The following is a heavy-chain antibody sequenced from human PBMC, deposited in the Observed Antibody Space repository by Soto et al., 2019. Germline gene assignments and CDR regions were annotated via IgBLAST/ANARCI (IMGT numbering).Heavy chain of an antibody. Sequence: SETLSLTCAVYCGSFSGYYWSWIRQPPGKGLEWIGEINHSGSTNYNPSLKSRVTISVDTSKNQFSLKLSSVTAADTAVYYCARDHIVVVVAATPGPYYYYYGMDVWGQGTTVTVSS. D-gene: IGHD2-15*01. J-gene: IGHJ6*02. CDR3: ARDHIVVVVAATPGPYYYYYGMDV. CDR2: INHSGST. V-gene: IGHV4-34*01. CDR1: CGSFSGYY.